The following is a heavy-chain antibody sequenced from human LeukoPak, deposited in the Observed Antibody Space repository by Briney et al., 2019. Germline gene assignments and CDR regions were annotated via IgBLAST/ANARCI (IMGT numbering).Heavy chain of an antibody. CDR1: GFTFSSYG. D-gene: IGHD6-13*01. V-gene: IGHV3-48*01. Sequence: GGSLRLSCAASGFTFSSYGMNWVRQAPGKGLEWVSYISSGSTTIYYADSVKGRFTISRDNAENSLYLQMNSLRAEDTAVYYCAREEIAAAYAFDIWGQGTMVTVSS. CDR3: AREEIAAAYAFDI. CDR2: ISSGSTTI. J-gene: IGHJ3*02.